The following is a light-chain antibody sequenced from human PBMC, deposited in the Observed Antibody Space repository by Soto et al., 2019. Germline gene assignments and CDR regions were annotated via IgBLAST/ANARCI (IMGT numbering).Light chain of an antibody. Sequence: QAVVTQPPSVSGAPGQRVTISCTGSGSNLGAGYDVHWYQHLPETAPKLLMYRNSNRPSGVPDRFSGSKSGTSASLAITGLQAEDEADFYCQSYDSSLSAGVFGGGTQLTVL. CDR3: QSYDSSLSAGV. V-gene: IGLV1-40*01. J-gene: IGLJ3*02. CDR1: GSNLGAGYD. CDR2: RNS.